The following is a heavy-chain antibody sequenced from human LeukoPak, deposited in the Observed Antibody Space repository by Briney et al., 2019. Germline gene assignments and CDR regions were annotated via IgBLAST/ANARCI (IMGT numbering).Heavy chain of an antibody. Sequence: KPGGSLRLSCAASGFTFSDYYMSWIRQAPGKGLEWVSYISSSGSTIYYADSVKGRFTISRDNAKNSLYLQMNSLRAEDTALYYCARYRFVVGATDSFDIWGQGTMVTVSS. V-gene: IGHV3-11*04. CDR3: ARYRFVVGATDSFDI. D-gene: IGHD1-26*01. CDR1: GFTFSDYY. J-gene: IGHJ3*02. CDR2: ISSSGSTI.